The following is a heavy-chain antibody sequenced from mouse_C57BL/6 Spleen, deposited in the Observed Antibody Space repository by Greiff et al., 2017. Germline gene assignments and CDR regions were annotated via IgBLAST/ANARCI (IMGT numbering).Heavy chain of an antibody. CDR3: ARGYYGRSYYFDY. CDR2: IYPGSGNT. Sequence: VKLMESGAELVRPGASVKLSCKASGYTFTDYYINWVKQRPGQGLEWIAMIYPGSGNTYYNEKFKGKATLTAEKSSSTAYMQLSSLTSEDSAVYFCARGYYGRSYYFDYWGQGTTLTVSS. V-gene: IGHV1-76*01. D-gene: IGHD1-1*01. CDR1: GYTFTDYY. J-gene: IGHJ2*01.